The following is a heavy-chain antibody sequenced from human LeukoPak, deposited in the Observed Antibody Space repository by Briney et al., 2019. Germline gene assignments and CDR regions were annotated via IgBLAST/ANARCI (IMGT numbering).Heavy chain of an antibody. V-gene: IGHV4-34*01. Sequence: ETLSLTCALYRGSPRGYYRRWSRDPPREGLGWIGGINHRGSTNYKPSLKSRVTISVDTPKKQSSLWRGSVTAADTAWYYSGGVGASGYMYGYWAVNYYGMDVWGQGTTVTVSS. J-gene: IGHJ6*02. D-gene: IGHD5-18*01. CDR2: INHRGST. CDR1: RGSPRGYY. CDR3: GGVGASGYMYGYWAVNYYGMDV.